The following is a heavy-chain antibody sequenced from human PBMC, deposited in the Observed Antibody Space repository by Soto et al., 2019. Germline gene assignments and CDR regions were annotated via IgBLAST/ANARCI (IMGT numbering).Heavy chain of an antibody. CDR2: INHSGST. Sequence: PSETLSLTCAVYGGSFSGYYWSWIRQPPGKGLEWIGEINHSGSTNYNPSLKSRVTISVDTSKNQFSLKLSSVTAADTAVYYCARGFVLRHFDYWGQGTLVTVSS. D-gene: IGHD2-15*01. CDR1: GGSFSGYY. J-gene: IGHJ4*02. CDR3: ARGFVLRHFDY. V-gene: IGHV4-34*01.